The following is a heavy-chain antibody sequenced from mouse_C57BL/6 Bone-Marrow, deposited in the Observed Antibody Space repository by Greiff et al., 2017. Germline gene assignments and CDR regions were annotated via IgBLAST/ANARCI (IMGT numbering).Heavy chain of an antibody. J-gene: IGHJ3*01. V-gene: IGHV1-5*01. CDR1: GYTFTSYW. Sequence: EVQLQQSGTVLARPGASVKMSCKTSGYTFTSYWMHWVKQRPGQGLEWIGAIYPGNSDTSYNQKFKGKAKLTAVTSASPAYMELSSLANEDSAVYYCTNDYEGPWFAYWGQGTLVTVSA. D-gene: IGHD2-4*01. CDR3: TNDYEGPWFAY. CDR2: IYPGNSDT.